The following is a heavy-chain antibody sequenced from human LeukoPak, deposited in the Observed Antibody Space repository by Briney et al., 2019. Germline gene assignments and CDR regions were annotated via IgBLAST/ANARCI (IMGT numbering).Heavy chain of an antibody. J-gene: IGHJ3*01. Sequence: GGSLRLSCTASKFILDDYSMHWVRQPPGKGLEWVAGISWNSRNIGYADSVKGRFTVFRDNAKNSLFLQMNSLRVEDTALYYCAKGRTDGYMYDAFDVWGPGTMVTVAT. CDR1: KFILDDYS. CDR3: AKGRTDGYMYDAFDV. CDR2: ISWNSRNI. V-gene: IGHV3-9*01. D-gene: IGHD5-24*01.